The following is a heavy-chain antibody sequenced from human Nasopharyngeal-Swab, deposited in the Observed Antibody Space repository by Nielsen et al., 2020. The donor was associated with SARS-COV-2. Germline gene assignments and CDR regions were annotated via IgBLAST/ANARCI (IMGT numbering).Heavy chain of an antibody. J-gene: IGHJ6*02. CDR3: AKDRSTSGWGHGMDV. D-gene: IGHD3-16*01. CDR2: ISYDETNK. V-gene: IGHV3-30*18. Sequence: WIRQPPGKGLDWVAVISYDETNKYYADSVKGRFTISRDNSKNTLYLQMSSLRAADTAVYYCAKDRSTSGWGHGMDVWGQGTTVTVSS.